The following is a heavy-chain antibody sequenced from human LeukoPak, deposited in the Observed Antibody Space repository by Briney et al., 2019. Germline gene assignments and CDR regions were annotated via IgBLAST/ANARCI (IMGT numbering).Heavy chain of an antibody. CDR3: AKDLTGAYCSDY. Sequence: GGSQRLSCAASGFIFSSHAMHWVRQAPGKGLEWVAVIQYDGSEKRYADSVKGRFTVSRDNSKNTLYLQMDSLTAEDTAVYHCAKDLTGAYCSDYWGQGTLVTVSS. V-gene: IGHV3-30-3*01. CDR2: IQYDGSEK. D-gene: IGHD3-9*01. CDR1: GFIFSSHA. J-gene: IGHJ4*02.